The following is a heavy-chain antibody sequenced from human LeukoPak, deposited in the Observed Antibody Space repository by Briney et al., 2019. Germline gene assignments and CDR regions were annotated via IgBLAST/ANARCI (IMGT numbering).Heavy chain of an antibody. V-gene: IGHV1-2*06. CDR3: ARESGDGSGSYDS. Sequence: ASVKVSCKASGYTFTSYGISWVRQAPGQGLEWMGRINPSTGGTNYAQKFQGRVTLTRDTSISTAYMELSRLRSDDTAVYYCARESGDGSGSYDSWGQGTLVTVSS. CDR2: INPSTGGT. J-gene: IGHJ5*01. CDR1: GYTFTSYG. D-gene: IGHD3-10*01.